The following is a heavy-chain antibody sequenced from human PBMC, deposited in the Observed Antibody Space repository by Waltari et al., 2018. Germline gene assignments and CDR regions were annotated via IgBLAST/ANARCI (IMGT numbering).Heavy chain of an antibody. CDR1: LGSFNNTV. V-gene: IGHV1-69*12. CDR3: ARSYYYDRIGDYPSLGAFDY. CDR2: IIPIFGTP. D-gene: IGHD3-22*01. J-gene: IGHJ4*02. Sequence: QLQLVQSGAEVKKPGSSVRVSCKASLGSFNNTVISWVRHAPGQGLEWMGGIIPIFGTPNYAQKFEGRVTIIADESTSTVYMELSSLRSEDTAVYYCARSYYYDRIGDYPSLGAFDYWGQGTLVTVSS.